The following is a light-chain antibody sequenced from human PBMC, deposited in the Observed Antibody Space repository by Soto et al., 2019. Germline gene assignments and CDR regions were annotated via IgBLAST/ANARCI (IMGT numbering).Light chain of an antibody. J-gene: IGLJ1*01. CDR3: SSYAGSNNV. CDR1: SSDVGGYNY. V-gene: IGLV2-8*01. Sequence: QSVLTQPASVSGSPGQSVTISCTGTSSDVGGYNYVSWYQQHPGKAPKLMIYEVSKRPSGVPDRFSGSKSGNTASLTVSGLQAEDEADYYCSSYAGSNNVFGTGTKFTVL. CDR2: EVS.